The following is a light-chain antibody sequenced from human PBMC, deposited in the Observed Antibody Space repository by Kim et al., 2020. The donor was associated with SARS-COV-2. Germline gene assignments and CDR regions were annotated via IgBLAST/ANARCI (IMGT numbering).Light chain of an antibody. J-gene: IGLJ2*01. CDR2: RDS. V-gene: IGLV3-9*01. Sequence: VAPGQTTRITCGGNNIGSNNVPWYQQKPAQAPVLVIYRDSNRPSGIPERFSGSNSGNTATLTISRAQAGDEADYYCQVWDSSTAVVFGGGTQLTVL. CDR3: QVWDSSTAVV. CDR1: NIGSNN.